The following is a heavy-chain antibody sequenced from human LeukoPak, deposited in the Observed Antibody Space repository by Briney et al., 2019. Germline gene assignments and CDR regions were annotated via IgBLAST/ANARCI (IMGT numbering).Heavy chain of an antibody. CDR3: ARIDHRSGYSLHY. J-gene: IGHJ4*02. Sequence: ASVKVSCKASGYTFSIYYMHWVRQAPGQGLEWMGIINPSDGSTSYAQKFQGRVTMTRDTSTSTVYMELSSLRSEDTAMYYCARIDHRSGYSLHYWGQGTLVTVSS. V-gene: IGHV1-46*01. CDR1: GYTFSIYY. D-gene: IGHD3-22*01. CDR2: INPSDGST.